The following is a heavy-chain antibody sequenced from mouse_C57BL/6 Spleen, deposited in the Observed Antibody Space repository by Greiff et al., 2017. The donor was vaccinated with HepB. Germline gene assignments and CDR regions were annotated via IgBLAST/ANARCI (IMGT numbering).Heavy chain of an antibody. V-gene: IGHV5-9-1*02. CDR2: ISSGGDYI. CDR1: GFTFSSYA. D-gene: IGHD4-1*01. Sequence: EVQVVESGEGLVKPGGSLKLSCAASGFTFSSYAMSWVRQTPEKRLEWVAYISSGGDYIYYADTVKGRFTISRDNARNTLYLQMSSLKSEDTAMYYCTRVTGTRWYFDVWGTGTTVTVSS. J-gene: IGHJ1*03. CDR3: TRVTGTRWYFDV.